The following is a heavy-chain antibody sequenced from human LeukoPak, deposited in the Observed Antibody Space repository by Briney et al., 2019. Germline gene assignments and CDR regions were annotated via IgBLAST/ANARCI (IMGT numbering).Heavy chain of an antibody. CDR3: ARDRIAAAFDY. Sequence: GGSLRLSCAASGFTFSSYAMHWVRQAPGKGLEWVAVISYDGSNKYYADSVKGRFTISRDNSKNTLYLQMNSLRAEDTAVYYCARDRIAAAFDYWGQGTLVPSPQ. J-gene: IGHJ4*02. D-gene: IGHD6-13*01. CDR1: GFTFSSYA. V-gene: IGHV3-30-3*01. CDR2: ISYDGSNK.